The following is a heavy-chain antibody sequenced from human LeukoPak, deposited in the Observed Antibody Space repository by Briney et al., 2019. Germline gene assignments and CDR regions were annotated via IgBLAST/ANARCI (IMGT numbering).Heavy chain of an antibody. J-gene: IGHJ6*02. V-gene: IGHV3-74*01. CDR1: GFPFSSYW. CDR3: ASDSPYYGMDV. CDR2: INSDGSAT. Sequence: QPGGSLRLSCAASGFPFSSYWMHWVRQVPGKGLLWVSRINSDGSATIYADSVTGRFTISRDNAKNTLYLQMSGLRVEDTAVYHCASDSPYYGMDVWGQGTTVTVSS.